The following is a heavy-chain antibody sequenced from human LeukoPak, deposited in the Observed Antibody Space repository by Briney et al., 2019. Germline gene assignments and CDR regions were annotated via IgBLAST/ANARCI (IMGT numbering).Heavy chain of an antibody. CDR1: GYTFTSYD. CDR3: ARDPLHIVGGLDYFDY. D-gene: IGHD2-21*01. J-gene: IGHJ4*02. CDR2: MNPNIGNT. V-gene: IGHV1-8*01. Sequence: GASVKVSCKTSGYTFTSYDINWVRQATGQGLEWMGWMNPNIGNTGYAQNFQGRVTMTRNNSISTAYMELSSLRSEDTAVYYCARDPLHIVGGLDYFDYWGQGTLVTVSS.